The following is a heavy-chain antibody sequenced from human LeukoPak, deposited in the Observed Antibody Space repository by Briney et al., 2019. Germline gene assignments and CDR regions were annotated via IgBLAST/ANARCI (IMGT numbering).Heavy chain of an antibody. CDR1: GFTFSNYA. CDR3: AKALRFLEWLLPGGFDY. CDR2: ISYDGSYK. J-gene: IGHJ4*02. V-gene: IGHV3-30*18. D-gene: IGHD3-3*01. Sequence: GRSLRLSCAASGFTFSNYAIHWVRQAPGKGLEWVAVISYDGSYKYYADSVEGRFTISRDNSKNTLYLQMNSLRTEDTAVYYCAKALRFLEWLLPGGFDYWGQGTLVTVSS.